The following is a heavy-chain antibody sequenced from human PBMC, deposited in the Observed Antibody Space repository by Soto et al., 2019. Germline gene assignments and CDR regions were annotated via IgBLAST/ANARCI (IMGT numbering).Heavy chain of an antibody. CDR2: MFYSGSST. CDR3: ARDIVGAYDAFDI. D-gene: IGHD1-26*01. CDR1: GGSISNSY. V-gene: IGHV4-59*01. Sequence: SETLSLTCSVSGGSISNSYWSWIRQPPGKGLEWIGYMFYSGSSTNYNPSLKSRVTISVDTSKNQFSLKLSSVTAADTAVYYCARDIVGAYDAFDIWGQGTMVTVSS. J-gene: IGHJ3*02.